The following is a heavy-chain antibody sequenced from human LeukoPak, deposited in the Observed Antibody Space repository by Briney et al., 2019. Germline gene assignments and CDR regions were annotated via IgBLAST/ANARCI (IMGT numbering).Heavy chain of an antibody. Sequence: SETLSHTCTVSGGSISSYYWSWIRQPPGKGLEWIGYIYYSGSTNYNPSLKSRVTISVDTSKNQFSLKLSSVTAADTAVYYCARDTTDDFWSGFASPYYMDVWGKGTTVTVSS. J-gene: IGHJ6*03. D-gene: IGHD3-3*01. V-gene: IGHV4-59*12. CDR3: ARDTTDDFWSGFASPYYMDV. CDR2: IYYSGST. CDR1: GGSISSYY.